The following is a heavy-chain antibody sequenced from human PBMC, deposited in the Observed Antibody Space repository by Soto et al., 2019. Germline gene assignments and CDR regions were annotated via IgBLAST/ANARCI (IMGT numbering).Heavy chain of an antibody. J-gene: IGHJ6*02. CDR2: IYYSGST. CDR3: ARLTVTTIYYYGIDV. CDR1: GGSISSYY. D-gene: IGHD4-17*01. V-gene: IGHV4-59*01. Sequence: SETLSLTCTVSGGSISSYYWTWIRQPPGKGLEWIGYIYYSGSTYYNPSLKSRVTISVDTSNNQFSLRLNSVTAANTAVYYCARLTVTTIYYYGIDVWGQGTTVTVSS.